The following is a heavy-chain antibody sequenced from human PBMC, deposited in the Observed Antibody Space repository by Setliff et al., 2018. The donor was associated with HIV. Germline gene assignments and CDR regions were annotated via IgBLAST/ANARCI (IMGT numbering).Heavy chain of an antibody. CDR2: VSQSGST. CDR3: ARVPVAGANWFDP. D-gene: IGHD2-21*01. V-gene: IGHV4-39*01. J-gene: IGHJ5*02. CDR1: GVSINRTDHY. Sequence: SETLSLTCSVSGVSINRTDHYWGWIRQSPGKRLEWIGSVSQSGSTYYNLSLKSRITISVDRSKNLFSLKLISVTAADQGVYYCARVPVAGANWFDPWGLGTLVTAPQ.